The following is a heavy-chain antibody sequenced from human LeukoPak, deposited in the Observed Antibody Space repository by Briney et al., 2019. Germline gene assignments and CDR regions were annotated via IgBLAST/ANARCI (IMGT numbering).Heavy chain of an antibody. CDR1: GFTFSSYA. J-gene: IGHJ5*02. D-gene: IGHD6-19*01. V-gene: IGHV3-23*01. Sequence: GGSLRLSCAASGFTFSSYAMSWVRQAPGKGLEWVSAISGSGGSTYYADSVKGRFTISRGNSKNTLYLQMNSLRAEDTAVYYCAKDGQWLVRGWFDPWGQGTLVTVSS. CDR2: ISGSGGST. CDR3: AKDGQWLVRGWFDP.